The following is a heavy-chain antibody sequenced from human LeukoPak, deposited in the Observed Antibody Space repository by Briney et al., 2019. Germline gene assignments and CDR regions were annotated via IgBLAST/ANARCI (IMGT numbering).Heavy chain of an antibody. J-gene: IGHJ3*02. CDR2: VAYGGTNK. D-gene: IGHD4-23*01. CDR3: ARGTEDYGGSPDATIRRPFAI. Sequence: TGGSLRLSCAASGFTFSNYGMHWVRQAPGKGLEWVAVVAYGGTNKYYADSVKGRFTISRDNSKNTLYLQMNSLRAEDTAVHYCARGTEDYGGSPDATIRRPFAIWGQGTMVTVST. CDR1: GFTFSNYG. V-gene: IGHV3-30*03.